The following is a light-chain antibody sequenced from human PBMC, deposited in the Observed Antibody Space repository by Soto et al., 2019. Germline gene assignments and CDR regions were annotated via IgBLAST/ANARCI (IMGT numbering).Light chain of an antibody. Sequence: EVVLTQSPATLSLSPGERATLSCRASQSVDRYIAWYQQKPGQAPRLIIYDVSNRATGIPARFSGSGSGTAFTLTISSLEPEDFAVYYCQQRKHWPPLTFGQGTRLEMK. V-gene: IGKV3-11*01. CDR2: DVS. J-gene: IGKJ5*01. CDR3: QQRKHWPPLT. CDR1: QSVDRY.